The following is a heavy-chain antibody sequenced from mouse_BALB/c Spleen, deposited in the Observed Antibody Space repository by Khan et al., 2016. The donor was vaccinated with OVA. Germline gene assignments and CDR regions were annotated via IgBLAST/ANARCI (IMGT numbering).Heavy chain of an antibody. J-gene: IGHJ2*01. CDR2: ISSGGNT. CDR1: GFTFSNYD. V-gene: IGHV5-6-5*01. Sequence: EVELVESGGGLVKPGGSLKLSCAASGFTFSNYDMSWVRQTPEKRLEWVASISSGGNTYYPDSVKGRFTISRDNAGNIMYLHMSSLRSEDTAMYYCARGPYYGSSPCYFDYWGQGTTLTVSS. D-gene: IGHD1-1*01. CDR3: ARGPYYGSSPCYFDY.